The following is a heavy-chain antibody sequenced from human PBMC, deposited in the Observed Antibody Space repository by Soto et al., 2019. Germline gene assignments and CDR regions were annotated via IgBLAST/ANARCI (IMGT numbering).Heavy chain of an antibody. Sequence: GGSLRLSCAASGFTFSSYAMSWVRQAPGKGLEWVSAISGSGGSTYYADSVKGRFTISRDNSKNTLYLQMNSLRAEDTAVYYCAKPKYYYDSSGYHPFDYWGQGTLVTVS. D-gene: IGHD3-22*01. J-gene: IGHJ4*02. V-gene: IGHV3-23*01. CDR1: GFTFSSYA. CDR2: ISGSGGST. CDR3: AKPKYYYDSSGYHPFDY.